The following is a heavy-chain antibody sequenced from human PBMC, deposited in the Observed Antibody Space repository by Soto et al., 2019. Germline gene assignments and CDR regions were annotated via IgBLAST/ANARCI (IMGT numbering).Heavy chain of an antibody. V-gene: IGHV3-23*01. CDR3: AAQGGSGWYYGWFDP. Sequence: EVQLLESGGGLVQPGGSLRLSCAASGFTFSSYAMSWVRQAPGKGLEWVSAISGSGGSTYYADSVKGRFTISRDNSKNTLYLQANSLRAEDTAVYYCAAQGGSGWYYGWFDPWGQGTLVTVSS. CDR2: ISGSGGST. J-gene: IGHJ5*02. D-gene: IGHD6-19*01. CDR1: GFTFSSYA.